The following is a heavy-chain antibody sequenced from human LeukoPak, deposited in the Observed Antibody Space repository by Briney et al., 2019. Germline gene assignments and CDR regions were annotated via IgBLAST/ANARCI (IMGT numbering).Heavy chain of an antibody. CDR1: GFTFSSYG. J-gene: IGHJ4*02. CDR2: ISYDGSNK. Sequence: GRSLRLSCAASGFTFSSYGMHWVRQAPGKGLEWVAVISYDGSNKYYADSVKGRFTISRDNSKNTLYLQMNSLRAEDTAVYYCAKDFRTDWGQRTLVTVSS. D-gene: IGHD1/OR15-1a*01. CDR3: AKDFRTD. V-gene: IGHV3-30*18.